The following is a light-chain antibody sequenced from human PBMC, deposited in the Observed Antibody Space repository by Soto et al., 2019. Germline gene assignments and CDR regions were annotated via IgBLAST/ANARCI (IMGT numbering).Light chain of an antibody. J-gene: IGLJ2*01. CDR2: SNN. CDR1: SSNIGSNT. V-gene: IGLV1-44*01. CDR3: AAWDDSLNGVV. Sequence: SVLTQPPSASGTPGQRVTISCSGSSSNIGSNTVDWYQQLPGTAPKLLIYSNNQRPSGVPDRFSGSKSGTSASLAISGLQAEEEADYYCAAWDDSLNGVVFGGGTQLTVL.